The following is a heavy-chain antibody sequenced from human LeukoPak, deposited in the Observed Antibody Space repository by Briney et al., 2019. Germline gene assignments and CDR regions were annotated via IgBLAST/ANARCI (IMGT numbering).Heavy chain of an antibody. CDR2: ISYDGSNK. CDR1: GFTFSSYA. CDR3: ARGLLWFGEAIDY. D-gene: IGHD3-10*01. Sequence: GGSLRLSCAASGFTFSSYAMHWVRRAPGKGLEWVAVISYDGSNKYYADSVNGRFTISRDNSKNTLYLQMNSLRAEDTAVYYCARGLLWFGEAIDYWGQGTLVTVSS. V-gene: IGHV3-30-3*01. J-gene: IGHJ4*02.